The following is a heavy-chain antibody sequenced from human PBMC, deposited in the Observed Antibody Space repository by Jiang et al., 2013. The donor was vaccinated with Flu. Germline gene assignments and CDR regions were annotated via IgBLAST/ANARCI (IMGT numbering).Heavy chain of an antibody. CDR1: GGSISSGSYY. Sequence: SSGLVKPSQTLSLTCTVSGGSISSGSYYWSWIRQPAGKGLEWIGRIYTSGSTNYNPSLKSRVTVSLDTSKNQFSLKLSSVTAADTAVYYCAREDYGDYYFEYWGQGTLVTVSS. D-gene: IGHD4-17*01. CDR3: AREDYGDYYFEY. V-gene: IGHV4-61*02. CDR2: IYTSGST. J-gene: IGHJ4*02.